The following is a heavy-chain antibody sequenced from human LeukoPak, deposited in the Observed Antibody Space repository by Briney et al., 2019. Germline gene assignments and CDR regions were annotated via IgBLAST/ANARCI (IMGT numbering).Heavy chain of an antibody. D-gene: IGHD6-13*01. Sequence: TGGSLRLSCAASGFTFSSYWMHWVRQAPGKGLVWVSRINSDGNRTSYADSVKGRFTISRDNAKNTLYLQMNSLRAEDTAVYYCARHIAAAGPGFDYWGQGTLVTVSS. V-gene: IGHV3-74*01. CDR2: INSDGNRT. CDR3: ARHIAAAGPGFDY. J-gene: IGHJ4*02. CDR1: GFTFSSYW.